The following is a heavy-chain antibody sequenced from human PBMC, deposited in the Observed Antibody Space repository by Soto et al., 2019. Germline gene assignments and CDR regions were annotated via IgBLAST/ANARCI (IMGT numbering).Heavy chain of an antibody. CDR1: GFTFSNYA. Sequence: GGSLRLSCAASGFTFSNYAMGWVRQAPGKGLEWVSAISGSGGSTYYADSVKGRFTISRDNSKNTLYLQMNSLRAEDTAVYYCATPAPCSGGSCYRDYYGMDVWGQGTTVTVSS. CDR3: ATPAPCSGGSCYRDYYGMDV. V-gene: IGHV3-23*01. CDR2: ISGSGGST. J-gene: IGHJ6*02. D-gene: IGHD2-15*01.